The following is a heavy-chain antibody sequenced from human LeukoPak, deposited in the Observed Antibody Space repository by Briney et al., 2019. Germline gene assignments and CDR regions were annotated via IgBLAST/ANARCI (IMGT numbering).Heavy chain of an antibody. CDR1: GGSISSYY. CDR2: INHSGST. V-gene: IGHV4-34*01. Sequence: PSETLSLTCTVSGGSISSYYWSWIRQPPGKGLEWIGEINHSGSTNYNPSLKSRVTISVDTSKNQFSLKLSSVTAADTAGYYCARGSQSLGYCSGGSCRAKIFDYWGQGTLVTVSS. D-gene: IGHD2-15*01. J-gene: IGHJ4*02. CDR3: ARGSQSLGYCSGGSCRAKIFDY.